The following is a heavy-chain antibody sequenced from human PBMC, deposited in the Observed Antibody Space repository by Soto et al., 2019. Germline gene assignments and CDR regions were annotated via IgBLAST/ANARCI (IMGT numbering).Heavy chain of an antibody. CDR1: GGTFSSYA. D-gene: IGHD2-15*01. CDR3: ARESRYCSGGSCYFLPGIDY. CDR2: IIPIFGTA. V-gene: IGHV1-69*12. Sequence: QVQLVQSGAEVKKPGSSLKVSCKASGGTFSSYAISWVRQAPGQGLEWMGGIIPIFGTANYAQKVQGRVTVTADESRSTAYMEPSSLRSEDTAVYYCARESRYCSGGSCYFLPGIDYWGQGTLVTVSS. J-gene: IGHJ4*02.